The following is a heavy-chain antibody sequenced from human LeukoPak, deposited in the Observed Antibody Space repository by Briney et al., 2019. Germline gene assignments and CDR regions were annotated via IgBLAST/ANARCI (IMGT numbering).Heavy chain of an antibody. J-gene: IGHJ4*02. CDR1: GYTFTSYA. CDR3: ARGVVVVAAVDY. CDR2: INAGNGNT. D-gene: IGHD2-15*01. Sequence: ASVKVSCKASGYTFTSYAMHWVRQAPGQRLEWMGWINAGNGNTKYPQKFQGRVTITRDTSASTAYMELSSLRSEDTAVYYCARGVVVVAAVDYWGQGTLVTVSS. V-gene: IGHV1-3*01.